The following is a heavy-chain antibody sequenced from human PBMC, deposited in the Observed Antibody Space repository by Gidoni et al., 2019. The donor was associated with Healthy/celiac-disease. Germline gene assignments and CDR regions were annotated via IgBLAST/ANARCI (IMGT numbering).Heavy chain of an antibody. CDR2: TYYRSKWYN. V-gene: IGHV6-1*01. CDR1: GDSVSSNSSA. D-gene: IGHD5-12*01. J-gene: IGHJ5*02. CDR3: ARGLFSGYDGSRGWFDP. Sequence: QVQLQQSGPGLVKPSQTLSLTCAISGDSVSSNSSAWNWIRQSPSRGLEWLGRTYYRSKWYNDYAVSVRSRITINPDTSKNQFSLQLNSVTPEDTAVYYCARGLFSGYDGSRGWFDPWGQGTLVTVSS.